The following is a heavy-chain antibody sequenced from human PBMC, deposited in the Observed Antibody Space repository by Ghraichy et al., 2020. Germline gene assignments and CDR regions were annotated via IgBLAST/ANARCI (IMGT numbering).Heavy chain of an antibody. V-gene: IGHV4-59*12. Sequence: SQTLSLTCTVSGGSMGTFYWSWIRQIPGKGLEWMGYVSKTGSASHNPSLESRLTMSVETSKGQVSLNLSSVTAADTAVYYCARSSSTSISGFDPWGRGTLVTVSS. CDR2: VSKTGSA. CDR3: ARSSSTSISGFDP. D-gene: IGHD2-2*01. J-gene: IGHJ5*02. CDR1: GGSMGTFY.